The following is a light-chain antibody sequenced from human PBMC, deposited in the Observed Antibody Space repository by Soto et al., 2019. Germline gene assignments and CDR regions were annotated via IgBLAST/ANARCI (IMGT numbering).Light chain of an antibody. V-gene: IGKV1-8*01. CDR1: QAIRRY. CDR2: GAS. CDR3: QQLYSYTGT. Sequence: IRMTQSPSSLSAATGDRVTITCRASQAIRRYLVWYQKKAGKAPKVLFSGASTLQNEVPSRFSGSGSGTHFTLTISSLQSEDAATYYCQQLYSYTGTFGQGTRLEI. J-gene: IGKJ1*01.